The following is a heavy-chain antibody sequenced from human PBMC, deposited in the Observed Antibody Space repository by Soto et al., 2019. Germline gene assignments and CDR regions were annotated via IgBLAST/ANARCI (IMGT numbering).Heavy chain of an antibody. J-gene: IGHJ4*02. CDR2: ISSSSSTI. V-gene: IGHV3-48*01. Sequence: PGGSLRLSCAASGFTFSSYSMNWVRQAPGKGLEWVSYISSSSSTIYYADSVKGRFTISRDNAKNSLYLQMNSLRAEDTAVYYCARNGPRIRPDYWGQGTLVTVSS. CDR3: ARNGPRIRPDY. CDR1: GFTFSSYS. D-gene: IGHD2-8*01.